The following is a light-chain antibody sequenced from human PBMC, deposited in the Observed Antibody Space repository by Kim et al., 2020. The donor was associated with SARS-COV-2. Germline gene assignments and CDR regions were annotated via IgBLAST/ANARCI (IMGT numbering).Light chain of an antibody. CDR1: SGHSSYI. V-gene: IGLV4-60*03. CDR3: ETWDSNPWV. Sequence: SSVKLTCTLGSGHSSYIIAWHQQQPGKAPRYLMKLEGSGSYNKGSGVPDRFSGSSSGADRYLTISNLQSEDEADYYCETWDSNPWVFGGGTQLTVL. J-gene: IGLJ3*02. CDR2: LEGSGSY.